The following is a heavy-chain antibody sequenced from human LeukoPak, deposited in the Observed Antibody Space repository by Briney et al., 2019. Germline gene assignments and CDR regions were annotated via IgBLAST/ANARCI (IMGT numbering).Heavy chain of an antibody. Sequence: SETLSLTCTVSGGSLSSSSYYWGWIRQPPGKGLEWIGSIYYSGSTYYNPSLKSRVTISVDTSKNQFSLKLSSVTAADTAVYYCAKVPAAGSFAWWFDPWGQGTLVTVSS. V-gene: IGHV4-39*01. J-gene: IGHJ5*02. CDR3: AKVPAAGSFAWWFDP. CDR2: IYYSGST. CDR1: GGSLSSSSYY. D-gene: IGHD6-13*01.